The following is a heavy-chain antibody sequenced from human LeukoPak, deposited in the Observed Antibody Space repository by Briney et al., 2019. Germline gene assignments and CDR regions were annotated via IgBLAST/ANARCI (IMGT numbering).Heavy chain of an antibody. Sequence: ASVKVSCKASGYTFTTYDITWVRQATGQGLEWMGWMNPNSGDTAYAQKFQGRVAMTRDTSITTAYMELSSLRSEDAAVYYCARGLGDYYDTSDYYYAVPAHWGQGTLVTVSS. CDR1: GYTFTTYD. D-gene: IGHD3-22*01. J-gene: IGHJ4*02. CDR2: MNPNSGDT. V-gene: IGHV1-8*01. CDR3: ARGLGDYYDTSDYYYAVPAH.